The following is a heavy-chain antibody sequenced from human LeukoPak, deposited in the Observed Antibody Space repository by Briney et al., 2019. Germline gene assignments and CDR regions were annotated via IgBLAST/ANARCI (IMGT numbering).Heavy chain of an antibody. J-gene: IGHJ6*04. D-gene: IGHD3-10*02. Sequence: GGSLRLSCEASGFTFSEYTMNWVRQAPGKGLEWVSSISSSRTYIYYADSVRGRFTISRDNTKNSLFLQMDSLRVEDTAVYYCAELGITMIGGVWGKGTTVTISS. V-gene: IGHV3-21*01. CDR3: AELGITMIGGV. CDR2: ISSSRTYI. CDR1: GFTFSEYT.